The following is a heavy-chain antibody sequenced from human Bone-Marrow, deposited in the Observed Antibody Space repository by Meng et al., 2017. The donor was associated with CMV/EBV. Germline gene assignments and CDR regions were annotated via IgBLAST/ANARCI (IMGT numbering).Heavy chain of an antibody. D-gene: IGHD4/OR15-4a*01. CDR1: GFTFSSYS. J-gene: IGHJ4*02. Sequence: GGSLRLSCAASGFTFSSYSMNWVRQAPGKGLEWVSYISSSGSTIYYAGSVKGRFTISRANDKNSSYLQMNSLSAEETAVYYCTRELGASQSSNDYWGQGTRVTVSS. V-gene: IGHV3-48*04. CDR3: TRELGASQSSNDY. CDR2: ISSSGSTI.